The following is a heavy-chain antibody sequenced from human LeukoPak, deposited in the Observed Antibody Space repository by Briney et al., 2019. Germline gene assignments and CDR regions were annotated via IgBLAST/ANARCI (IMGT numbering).Heavy chain of an antibody. CDR1: GYTLTELS. J-gene: IGHJ4*02. CDR2: FSAYNGNT. D-gene: IGHD2-2*02. Sequence: WASVKVSCKVSGYTLTELSMHWVRQAPGQGLEWMGWFSAYNGNTDYAQIFQGRVSMTRDISTSTAYMELRSLRSDDTAVYYCARCLGTSCNNFDYWGQGTLVTVSS. V-gene: IGHV1-18*01. CDR3: ARCLGTSCNNFDY.